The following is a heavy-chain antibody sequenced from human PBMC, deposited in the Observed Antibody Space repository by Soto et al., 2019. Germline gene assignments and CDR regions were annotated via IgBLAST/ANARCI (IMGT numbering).Heavy chain of an antibody. CDR3: ARLTYYYDSSGYYYKDQNQNAFDI. CDR1: GGSISSYY. Sequence: QVQLQESGPGLVKPSETLSLTCTVSGGSISSYYWSWIRQPPGKGLEWIGYIYYSGSTNYNPSLKSRVTISVDTSKNQFSLKLSSVTAADTAVYYCARLTYYYDSSGYYYKDQNQNAFDIWGQGTMVTVSS. V-gene: IGHV4-59*01. D-gene: IGHD3-22*01. CDR2: IYYSGST. J-gene: IGHJ3*02.